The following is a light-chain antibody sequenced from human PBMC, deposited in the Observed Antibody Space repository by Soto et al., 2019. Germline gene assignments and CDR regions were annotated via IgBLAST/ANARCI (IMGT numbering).Light chain of an antibody. CDR1: QSVSSSY. CDR3: QQYVSPPLLYT. V-gene: IGKV3-20*01. CDR2: GAS. Sequence: EIVLPQSPGTLSLSPGERATLSCRASQSVSSSYLAWYQQKPGQAPRPLSYGASSRATGIPDRFSGSGSGKDFALTISRLEPEDVAVSYCQQYVSPPLLYTFGQGTKLEIK. J-gene: IGKJ2*01.